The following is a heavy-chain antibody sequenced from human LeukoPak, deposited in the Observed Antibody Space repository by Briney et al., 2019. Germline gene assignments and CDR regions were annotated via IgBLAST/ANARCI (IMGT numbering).Heavy chain of an antibody. CDR2: IGSSSSYI. J-gene: IGHJ3*02. Sequence: SGGSLRLSCAASGFTFSSYSMNWVRQAPGKGLEWVSSIGSSSSYIYYADSVKGRFTISRDNAKNSLYLQMNSLRAEDTAVYYCARGGGTSFAFDIWGQGTMVTVSS. CDR1: GFTFSSYS. D-gene: IGHD4-23*01. V-gene: IGHV3-21*01. CDR3: ARGGGTSFAFDI.